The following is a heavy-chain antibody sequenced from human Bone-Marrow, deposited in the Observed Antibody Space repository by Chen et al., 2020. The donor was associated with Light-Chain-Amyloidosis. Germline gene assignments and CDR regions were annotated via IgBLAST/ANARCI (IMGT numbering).Heavy chain of an antibody. CDR3: TRDTAFRSSWYSNYYFEY. Sequence: EVQLVESGGGLVKPGRSLRLSCTASGFTFNDFGLSWVRQAPGKGLEWISFIRGKAYGGTTEYAASVRGRFTISRDDSRGIAYLQMDSLRIDDTAVYYCTRDTAFRSSWYSNYYFEYWGQGSLVTVSS. D-gene: IGHD6-13*01. V-gene: IGHV3-49*04. CDR2: IRGKAYGGTT. CDR1: GFTFNDFG. J-gene: IGHJ4*02.